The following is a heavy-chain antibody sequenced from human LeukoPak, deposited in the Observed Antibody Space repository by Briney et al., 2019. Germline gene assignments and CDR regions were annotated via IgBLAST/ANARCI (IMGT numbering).Heavy chain of an antibody. J-gene: IGHJ4*02. CDR1: GFTFSIYA. Sequence: GGSLRLSCAASGFTFSIYAMSWVRQAPGKGLEWVSAISGSGGTAYYADSVKGRFTISRDNSKNTLYLQMNSLRAEDTAVYYCAKAHHVDTANLHWGQGTLVTVSS. CDR3: AKAHHVDTANLH. V-gene: IGHV3-23*01. D-gene: IGHD5-18*01. CDR2: ISGSGGTA.